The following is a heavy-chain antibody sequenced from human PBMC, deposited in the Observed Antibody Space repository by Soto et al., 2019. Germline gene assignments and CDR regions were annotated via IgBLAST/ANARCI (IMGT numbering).Heavy chain of an antibody. D-gene: IGHD3-10*01. CDR2: INAGNGNT. CDR1: GYTFTTFS. CDR3: ARESLWFGELLSYFDY. Sequence: ASVKVSCKASGYTFTTFSIHWVRHAPGQRLEWMGWINAGNGNTKYSQKFQGRVTITRDTSANTAYMELRSLRSEDTAVYYCARESLWFGELLSYFDYWGQGTLVTVSS. V-gene: IGHV1-3*01. J-gene: IGHJ4*02.